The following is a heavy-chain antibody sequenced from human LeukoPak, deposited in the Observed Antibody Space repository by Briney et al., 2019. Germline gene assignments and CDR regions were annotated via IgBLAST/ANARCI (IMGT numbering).Heavy chain of an antibody. CDR1: GFTFANYA. D-gene: IGHD3-22*01. CDR3: AKVYDSSGYYYPAYFQH. CDR2: ISGGSAST. Sequence: GGSLRLSCAGSGFTFANYAMSWVRQAPGKGLEWVSSISGGSASTFYADSVEGRFTISRDNSKNTLYLQMNSLRAEDTAVYYCAKVYDSSGYYYPAYFQHWGQGTLVTVSS. J-gene: IGHJ1*01. V-gene: IGHV3-23*01.